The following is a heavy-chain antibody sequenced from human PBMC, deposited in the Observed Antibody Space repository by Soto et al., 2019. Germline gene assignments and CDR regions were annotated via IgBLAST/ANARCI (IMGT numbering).Heavy chain of an antibody. CDR1: GFTFSSYA. Sequence: EVQLLESGGDLVQPGGSLRLSCAASGFTFSSYAMSWVRQAPGKGLEWVSSISADGRSTSYADSVKGRFTISRDNSKNMLQLQMNRLRAEDTAIYYCAKQQHLQPWNDRFDCWGPGALVTVSS. V-gene: IGHV3-23*01. CDR2: ISADGRST. D-gene: IGHD1-1*01. CDR3: AKQQHLQPWNDRFDC. J-gene: IGHJ4*02.